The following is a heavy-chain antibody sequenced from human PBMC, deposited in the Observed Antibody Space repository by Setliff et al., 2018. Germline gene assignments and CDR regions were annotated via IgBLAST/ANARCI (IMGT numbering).Heavy chain of an antibody. CDR3: ATLTGDRGVDY. Sequence: SETLSLTCAVSGYSISSGYNWGWVRQPPGKGLEWIASIYYRGSTSYNSSLKSRVSISVDTSKNQFSLNLNSVTAADTAVYYCATLTGDRGVDYWGQGRLVTVSS. CDR2: IYYRGST. V-gene: IGHV4-38-2*01. CDR1: GYSISSGYN. J-gene: IGHJ4*02. D-gene: IGHD7-27*01.